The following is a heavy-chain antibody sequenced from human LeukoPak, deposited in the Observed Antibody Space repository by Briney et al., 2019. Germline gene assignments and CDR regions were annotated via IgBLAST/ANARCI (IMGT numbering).Heavy chain of an antibody. V-gene: IGHV7-4-1*02. Sequence: ASVKVSCKASGYTFTSYAMNWVRQAPGQGPEWMGWINTNTGNPTYAQGFTGRFVFSLDTSVSTAYLQISSLKAEDTAVYYCARGLRLRYFDWLSPFDYWGQGTLVTVSS. J-gene: IGHJ4*02. D-gene: IGHD3-9*01. CDR2: INTNTGNP. CDR3: ARGLRLRYFDWLSPFDY. CDR1: GYTFTSYA.